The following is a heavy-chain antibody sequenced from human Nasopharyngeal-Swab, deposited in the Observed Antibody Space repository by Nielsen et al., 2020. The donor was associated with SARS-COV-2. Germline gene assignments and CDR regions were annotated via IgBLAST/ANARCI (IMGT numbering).Heavy chain of an antibody. D-gene: IGHD3-22*01. CDR2: ISSSGSTI. Sequence: GESLKISCAASGFTFSDDYMSWIRQAPGKGLEWVSYISSSGSTIYYADSVKGRFTISRDNAKNSLYLQMNSLRAEDTAVYYCAREERTPMIVVVIAHAFDIWGQGTMVTVSS. V-gene: IGHV3-11*04. CDR1: GFTFSDDY. J-gene: IGHJ3*02. CDR3: AREERTPMIVVVIAHAFDI.